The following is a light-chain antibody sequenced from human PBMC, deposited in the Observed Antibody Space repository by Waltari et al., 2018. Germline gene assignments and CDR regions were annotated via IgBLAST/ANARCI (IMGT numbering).Light chain of an antibody. J-gene: IGLJ2*01. Sequence: QSALTQPASVSGSPGQSLTISCPGTSSDVGSYNLVSWYQQHPGKAPKLMIYEGSKRPSGVSNRFSGSKSGNTASLTISGLQAEDEADYYCCTYAGSSTLVVFGGGTKLTVL. V-gene: IGLV2-23*01. CDR3: CTYAGSSTLVV. CDR1: SSDVGSYNL. CDR2: EGS.